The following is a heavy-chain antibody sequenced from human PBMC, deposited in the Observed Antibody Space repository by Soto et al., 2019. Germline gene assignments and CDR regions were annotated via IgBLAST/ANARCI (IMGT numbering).Heavy chain of an antibody. D-gene: IGHD1-1*01. CDR2: ISAHNGNT. J-gene: IGHJ4*02. CDR3: AGGRYGDY. Sequence: QVHLVQSGAEVKKPGASVKVSCKGSGYTFTTYGITWVRQAPGQGLEWMGWISAHNGNTNYAQKLQGRVTVTRDTSTSTAYIELRSPGFDGTAVYYCAGGRYGDYWGQGALVTVSS. V-gene: IGHV1-18*01. CDR1: GYTFTTYG.